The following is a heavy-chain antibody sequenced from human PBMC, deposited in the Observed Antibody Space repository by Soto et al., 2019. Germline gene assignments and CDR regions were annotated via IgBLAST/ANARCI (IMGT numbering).Heavy chain of an antibody. J-gene: IGHJ5*02. D-gene: IGHD2-15*01. V-gene: IGHV3-7*01. CDR3: ARDVWGAVVVAARDLSDP. CDR1: GFTFSSYW. CDR2: IKQDGSEK. Sequence: GGSLRLSCAASGFTFSSYWMSWVRQAPGKGLEWVANIKQDGSEKYYVDSVKGRFTISRDNAKNSLYLQMNSLRAEDTAVYYCARDVWGAVVVAARDLSDPWGQGTLVTVSS.